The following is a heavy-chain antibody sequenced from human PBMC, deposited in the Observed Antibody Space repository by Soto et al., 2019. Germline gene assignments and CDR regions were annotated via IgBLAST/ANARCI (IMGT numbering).Heavy chain of an antibody. D-gene: IGHD3-3*01. CDR2: ISSSGSTI. J-gene: IGHJ6*02. V-gene: IGHV3-11*01. CDR1: GFTFSDYY. CDR3: ASTYYDFWSGYYQAYYYYYGMDV. Sequence: GGSLRLSCAASGFTFSDYYMSWIRQAPGKGLEWVSYISSSGSTIYYADSVKGRFTISRDNAKNSLYLQMNSLRAEDTAVYYCASTYYDFWSGYYQAYYYYYGMDVWGQGTTVTVSS.